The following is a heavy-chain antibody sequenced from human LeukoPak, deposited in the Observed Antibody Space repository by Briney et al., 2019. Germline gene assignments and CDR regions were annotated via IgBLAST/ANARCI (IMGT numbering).Heavy chain of an antibody. V-gene: IGHV4-39*07. CDR3: ARDFIDAFDI. J-gene: IGHJ3*02. Sequence: PSETLSLTCTVSGGSISSSSYYWGWIRQPPGKGLEWIGSIYYSGSTYYNPSLKSRVTISVDTSKNQFSLKLSSVTAADTAVYYCARDFIDAFDIWGQGTMVTVSS. CDR2: IYYSGST. CDR1: GGSISSSSYY.